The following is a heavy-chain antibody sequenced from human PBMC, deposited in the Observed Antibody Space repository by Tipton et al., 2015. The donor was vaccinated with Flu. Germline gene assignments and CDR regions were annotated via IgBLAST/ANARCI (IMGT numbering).Heavy chain of an antibody. Sequence: QVQLVQSGGGLVKPGGSLRLSCAASGFTFSDYYMSWIRQAPGKGLEWISFISSSNSTIYYADSVKGRFTISRDNSENTLFLQMTSLRTDDTALYYCATDLTTYSTSSALDYWGQGTRVTVSS. CDR2: ISSSNSTI. CDR1: GFTFSDYY. D-gene: IGHD6-6*01. CDR3: ATDLTTYSTSSALDY. V-gene: IGHV3-11*04. J-gene: IGHJ4*02.